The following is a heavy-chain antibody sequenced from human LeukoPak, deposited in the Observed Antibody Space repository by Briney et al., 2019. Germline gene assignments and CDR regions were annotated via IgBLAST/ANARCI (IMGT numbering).Heavy chain of an antibody. J-gene: IGHJ4*02. CDR3: ARYKDRYSSPSNFKY. Sequence: ASVKASCKPSGYDFSTFGIMWWRQAAGQGLEWMGCISGFSGDTKYGPKFQGRVTLTADTSTATAYMEVRSLRSDDTATYYCARYKDRYSSPSNFKYWGQGTQVTVSS. V-gene: IGHV1-18*01. D-gene: IGHD6-6*01. CDR2: ISGFSGDT. CDR1: GYDFSTFG.